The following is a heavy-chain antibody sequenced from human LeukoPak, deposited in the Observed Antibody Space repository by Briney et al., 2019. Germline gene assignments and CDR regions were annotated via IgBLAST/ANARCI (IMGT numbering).Heavy chain of an antibody. CDR1: GYTFNSYS. J-gene: IGHJ4*02. D-gene: IGHD5-12*01. CDR2: ISAYNGNT. CDR3: ARSAFSLYSGYDFDY. Sequence: ASVKVSCKASGYTFNSYSISWVRQAPGQGLEWVGWISAYNGNTNYALKLQGRVTMTTDTSTSTAYMELRSPRSDDTAVYYCARSAFSLYSGYDFDYWGQGTLVTVSS. V-gene: IGHV1-18*01.